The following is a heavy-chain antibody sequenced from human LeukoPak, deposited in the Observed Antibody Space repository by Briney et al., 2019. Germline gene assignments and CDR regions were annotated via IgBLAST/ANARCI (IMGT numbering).Heavy chain of an antibody. CDR1: GFTFSSYW. CDR3: ATLRYSASYYADY. J-gene: IGHJ4*02. CDR2: IKQDGTEK. D-gene: IGHD1-26*01. V-gene: IGHV3-7*02. Sequence: GGSLRLSCAASGFTFSSYWMSWVRQAPGEGLEWVANIKQDGTEKYYMDSVKGRFSISRDNSKNTLYLQMNSLTTEDTALYYCATLRYSASYYADYWGQGTLVAVSS.